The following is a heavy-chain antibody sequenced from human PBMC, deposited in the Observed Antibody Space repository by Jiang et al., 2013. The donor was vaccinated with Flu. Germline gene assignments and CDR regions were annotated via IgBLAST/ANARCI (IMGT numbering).Heavy chain of an antibody. V-gene: IGHV4-61*05. D-gene: IGHD2-2*01. Sequence: GLVKPSETLSLTCTVSGGSISTKNYYWGWIRQPPGKGLEWIGHIYYTGTTNYNPSLKSRVTISVDTSKNQFSLKLTSVTAADTAMYYCARSIVPRTYYYFDSWGRGTLVTVSS. CDR1: GGSISTKNYY. CDR3: ARSIVPRTYYYFDS. CDR2: IYYTGTT. J-gene: IGHJ4*02.